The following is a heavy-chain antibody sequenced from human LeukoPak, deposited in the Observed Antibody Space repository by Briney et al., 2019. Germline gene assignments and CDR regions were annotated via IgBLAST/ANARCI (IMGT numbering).Heavy chain of an antibody. Sequence: ASVKVSCKASGFTFTNYNLHWVRQAPGQGLEWMGIINPSGGSTTNAQKFQGRVIMTRDMSTSTVYMELSSLRSEDTAVYFCARYGHSPFFDYWGQGTLVIVSS. CDR2: INPSGGST. CDR1: GFTFTNYN. CDR3: ARYGHSPFFDY. D-gene: IGHD4-17*01. J-gene: IGHJ4*02. V-gene: IGHV1-46*01.